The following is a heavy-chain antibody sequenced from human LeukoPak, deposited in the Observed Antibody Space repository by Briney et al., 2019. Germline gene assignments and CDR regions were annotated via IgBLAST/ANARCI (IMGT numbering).Heavy chain of an antibody. CDR2: IYTSGST. J-gene: IGHJ3*02. D-gene: IGHD1-26*01. V-gene: IGHV4-4*09. Sequence: SETLSLTCTVSGGSISSYYWSWIRQPPGKGLEWIGYIYTSGSTNYNPSLKSRVTISVDTSKNQFSLKLSSVTAADTAVYYCARRGGDAFDIWGQGIMVTVSS. CDR1: GGSISSYY. CDR3: ARRGGDAFDI.